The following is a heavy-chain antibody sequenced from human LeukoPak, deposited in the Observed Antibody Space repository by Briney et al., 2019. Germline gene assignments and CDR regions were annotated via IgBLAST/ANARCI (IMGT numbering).Heavy chain of an antibody. V-gene: IGHV3-7*03. CDR1: GFTFSSYW. Sequence: GGSLRLSCAASGFTFSSYWMNWLRQAPGKGLEWVATIKADGSEKYYVDSVKGRFTISRDNAKNSLYLQMNSLRVEDTAVYYCARGTATDPGVDYWGQGTLVTVSS. CDR3: ARGTATDPGVDY. J-gene: IGHJ4*02. CDR2: IKADGSEK. D-gene: IGHD3-10*01.